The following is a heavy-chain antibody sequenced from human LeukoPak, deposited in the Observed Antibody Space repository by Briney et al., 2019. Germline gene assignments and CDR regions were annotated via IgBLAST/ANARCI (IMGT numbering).Heavy chain of an antibody. CDR1: GGTFSSYA. CDR3: ARAEGRYYYGMDV. CDR2: IIPILGIA. Sequence: ASVKVSCKASGGTFSSYAISWVRQAPGQGLEWMGRIIPILGIANYAQKFQGRVTITVDKSASTAYMELSSLRSEDTAVYYCARAEGRYYYGMDVWGQGTTVTVSS. J-gene: IGHJ6*02. V-gene: IGHV1-69*04.